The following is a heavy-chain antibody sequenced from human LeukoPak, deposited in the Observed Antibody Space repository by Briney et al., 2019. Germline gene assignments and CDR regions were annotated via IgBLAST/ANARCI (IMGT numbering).Heavy chain of an antibody. Sequence: GGSLRLSCAASGFTFSSYGMHWVRQAPGKGLEWVAVISYDGSNKYYADSVKGRFTISRDNSKNTLYLQMNSLRAEDTAVYYCAKDEWWPWRQGTLVTVFS. CDR1: GFTFSSYG. J-gene: IGHJ5*02. D-gene: IGHD2-15*01. CDR2: ISYDGSNK. V-gene: IGHV3-30*18. CDR3: AKDEWWP.